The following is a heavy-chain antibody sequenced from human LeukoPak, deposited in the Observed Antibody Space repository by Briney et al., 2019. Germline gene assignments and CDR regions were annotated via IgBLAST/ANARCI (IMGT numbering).Heavy chain of an antibody. J-gene: IGHJ5*02. CDR1: GFTFSSYA. CDR2: ISGSGGST. CDR3: ARDLQYQLLSAINWFDP. V-gene: IGHV3-23*01. D-gene: IGHD2-2*01. Sequence: AGGSLRLSCAASGFTFSSYAMSWVRQAPGKGLEWVSAISGSGGSTYYADSVKGRFTISRDNAKNTLYLQMNSLRAEDTAVYYCARDLQYQLLSAINWFDPWGQGTLVTVSS.